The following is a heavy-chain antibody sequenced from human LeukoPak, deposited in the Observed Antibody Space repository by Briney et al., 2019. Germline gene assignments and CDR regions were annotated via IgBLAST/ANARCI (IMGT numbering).Heavy chain of an antibody. Sequence: HPGRSLRLSCAASGFTFSSYAMHWVRQAPGKGLEWVAVISYDGSNKYYADSVKGRFTISRDNSKNTLYLRMNSLRAEDTAVYYCARERYYYDSSGYFDYWGQGTLVTVSS. V-gene: IGHV3-30-3*01. CDR2: ISYDGSNK. J-gene: IGHJ4*02. CDR1: GFTFSSYA. D-gene: IGHD3-22*01. CDR3: ARERYYYDSSGYFDY.